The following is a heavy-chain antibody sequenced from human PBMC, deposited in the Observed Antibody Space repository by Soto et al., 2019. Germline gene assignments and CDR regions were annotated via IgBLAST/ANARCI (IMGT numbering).Heavy chain of an antibody. CDR3: VRHGXRLRAVLRFLEGLYLGAFDI. CDR2: IYYSGST. J-gene: IGHJ3*02. D-gene: IGHD3-3*01. V-gene: IGHV4-39*01. Sequence: SETLSLTCTVSGGSISSSSYYWGWIRQPPGKVLEWIVSIYYSGSTYYNPSLKSRVTISLDTSNNQFSLKLSSVTSSYTPVYYXVRHGXRLRAVLRFLEGLYLGAFDICGQGKMVTVS. CDR1: GGSISSSSYY.